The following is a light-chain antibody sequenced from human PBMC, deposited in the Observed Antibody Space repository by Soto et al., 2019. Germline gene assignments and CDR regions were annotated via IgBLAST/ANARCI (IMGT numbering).Light chain of an antibody. V-gene: IGKV1-39*01. Sequence: DIQMTQSPSSLSASVGDRVTITCRASHTIRTYLNWYHQKPGKAPDLLIYGASSLHSGVPSRFSGSGSGTDFTLTIAGLQPEDFAIYYCQQNHSLPITFGQGTRLEIK. CDR3: QQNHSLPIT. J-gene: IGKJ5*01. CDR1: HTIRTY. CDR2: GAS.